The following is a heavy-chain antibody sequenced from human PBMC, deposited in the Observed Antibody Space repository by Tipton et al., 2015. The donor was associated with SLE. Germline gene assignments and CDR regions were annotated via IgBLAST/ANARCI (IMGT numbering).Heavy chain of an antibody. Sequence: TLSLTCTVSGGSISSHYWSWIRQPPGKGLEWIGYIYYSGNTNYNPSLKSRVTISVDTSKNQFSLKLSSVTAADTAVYYCARDPAGGAFDIWGQGTMVTVSS. V-gene: IGHV4-59*11. CDR3: ARDPAGGAFDI. J-gene: IGHJ3*02. CDR2: IYYSGNT. D-gene: IGHD6-19*01. CDR1: GGSISSHY.